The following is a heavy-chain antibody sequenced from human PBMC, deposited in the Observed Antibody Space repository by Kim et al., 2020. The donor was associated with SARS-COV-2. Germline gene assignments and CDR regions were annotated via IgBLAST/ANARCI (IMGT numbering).Heavy chain of an antibody. V-gene: IGHV3-7*01. J-gene: IGHJ4*02. CDR3: ASSPEYYGDYDTFIEDY. CDR1: GFTFSSYW. D-gene: IGHD4-17*01. CDR2: IKQDGSEK. Sequence: GGSLRLSCAASGFTFSSYWMSWVRQAPGKGLEWVANIKQDGSEKYYVDSVKGRFTISRDNAKNSLYLQMNSLRAEDTAVYYCASSPEYYGDYDTFIEDYWGQGTLVTVSS.